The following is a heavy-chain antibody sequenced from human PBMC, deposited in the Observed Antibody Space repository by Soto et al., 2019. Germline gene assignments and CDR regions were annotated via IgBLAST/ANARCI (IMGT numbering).Heavy chain of an antibody. D-gene: IGHD5-18*01. Sequence: ASETLSLTCTVSGGSISSGGYYWSWIRQHPGKGLEWIGYIYYSGSTYYNPSLKSRVTISVDTSKNQFSLKLSSVTAADTAVYYCAREGDSYGSYAFDIWGQGTMVTVSS. V-gene: IGHV4-31*03. J-gene: IGHJ3*02. CDR3: AREGDSYGSYAFDI. CDR2: IYYSGST. CDR1: GGSISSGGYY.